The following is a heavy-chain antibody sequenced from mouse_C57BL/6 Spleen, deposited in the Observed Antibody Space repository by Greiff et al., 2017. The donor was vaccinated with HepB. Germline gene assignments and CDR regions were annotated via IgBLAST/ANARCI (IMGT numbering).Heavy chain of an antibody. D-gene: IGHD1-1*01. CDR1: GYTFTSYW. Sequence: VQLQQPGAELVMPGASVKLSCKASGYTFTSYWMHWVKQRPGQGLEWIGEIDPSDSYTNYNQKFKGKSTLTVDKSSSTAYMQLSSLTSEDSAVYYCARGGTVVPTRYFDVWGTGTTVTVSS. CDR3: ARGGTVVPTRYFDV. V-gene: IGHV1-69*01. J-gene: IGHJ1*03. CDR2: IDPSDSYT.